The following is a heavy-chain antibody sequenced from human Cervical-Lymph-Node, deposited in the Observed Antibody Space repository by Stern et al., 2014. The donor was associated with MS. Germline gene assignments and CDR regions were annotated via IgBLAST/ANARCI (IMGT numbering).Heavy chain of an antibody. V-gene: IGHV1-2*06. D-gene: IGHD3-22*01. CDR2: INPNSGGT. CDR3: ARDTPNDSSGYFTY. CDR1: GYTFTDFH. Sequence: QLVQSGAEVRKPGASVKVSCKASGYTFTDFHIHWVRQAPGQGLEWMGRINPNSGGTNSAQKFKGRVTMRRDTSIGTAYMELSRLRPYDTAVYYCARDTPNDSSGYFTYWGQGTLVTVSS. J-gene: IGHJ4*02.